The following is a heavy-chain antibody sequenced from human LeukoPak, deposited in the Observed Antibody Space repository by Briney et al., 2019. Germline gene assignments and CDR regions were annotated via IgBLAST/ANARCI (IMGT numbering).Heavy chain of an antibody. CDR2: ISSSSSYI. V-gene: IGHV3-21*01. CDR1: GFTFSSYS. Sequence: GGSLRLSCAASGFTFSSYSMNWVRQAPGKWLEWVSSISSSSSYIYYADSVKGRFTISRDNAKNSLYLQMNSLRAEDTAVYYCAKSFRLLYRSYWGQGTLVTVSS. CDR3: AKSFRLLYRSY. J-gene: IGHJ4*02. D-gene: IGHD2-21*01.